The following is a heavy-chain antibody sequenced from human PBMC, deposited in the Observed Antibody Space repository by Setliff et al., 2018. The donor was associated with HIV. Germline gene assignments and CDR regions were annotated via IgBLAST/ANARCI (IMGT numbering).Heavy chain of an antibody. CDR2: IATYNGNT. J-gene: IGHJ4*02. V-gene: IGHV1-18*01. CDR3: ARGVSQAYTYGSGAYYYFDF. Sequence: ASVKVSCKASGYTFTSYGISWVRQAPGQGLEWVGWIATYNGNTNYAQRLQGRVTLTTDTSTSTAYMELRSLRFDDTAVYFCARGVSQAYTYGSGAYYYFDFWGLGTLVTVSS. CDR1: GYTFTSYG. D-gene: IGHD6-19*01.